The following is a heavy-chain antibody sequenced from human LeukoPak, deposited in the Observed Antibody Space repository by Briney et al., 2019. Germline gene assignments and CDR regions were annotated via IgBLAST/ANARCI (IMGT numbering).Heavy chain of an antibody. D-gene: IGHD6-13*01. CDR2: IKQDGSEK. CDR3: ARNIAAAAPYYFDY. Sequence: GGSLRLSCAASGFTFSSYWMSWVRQAPGKGLEWVANIKQDGSEKYYVDSVKGRFTISRDNVKNSLYLQMNSLRAEDTAVYYCARNIAAAAPYYFDYWGQGTLVTVSS. CDR1: GFTFSSYW. V-gene: IGHV3-7*01. J-gene: IGHJ4*02.